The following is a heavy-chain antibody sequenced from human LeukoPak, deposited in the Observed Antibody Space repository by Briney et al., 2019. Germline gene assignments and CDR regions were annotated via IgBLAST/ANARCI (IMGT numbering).Heavy chain of an antibody. CDR3: ARHGPLYDIWSAQFYFDY. D-gene: IGHD3-3*01. J-gene: IGHJ4*02. CDR2: IYYSGTT. Sequence: SETLSLTCTVSGGSTSTFYWSWIRQRPGKGLEWIGYIYYSGTTNYNPSLKSRVTISVDMSKSQFSLTLSSVTAADTALYYCARHGPLYDIWSAQFYFDYWGQGTLVAVSS. V-gene: IGHV4-59*08. CDR1: GGSTSTFY.